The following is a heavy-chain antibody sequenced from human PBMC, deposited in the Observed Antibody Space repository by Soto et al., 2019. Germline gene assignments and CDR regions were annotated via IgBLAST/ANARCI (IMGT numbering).Heavy chain of an antibody. J-gene: IGHJ4*02. D-gene: IGHD6-25*01. Sequence: EVQLVESGGGLVQPGGSLRLSCAASGFTFSSYWMHWVRQVPGKGLVWVSHISNDGSDTNYADSVKGRFTISRDNAKNTLDLQVNSLRAEDTAVYYCVRDGYNPPASIDYWGQGTLVTVTS. CDR3: VRDGYNPPASIDY. V-gene: IGHV3-74*01. CDR1: GFTFSSYW. CDR2: ISNDGSDT.